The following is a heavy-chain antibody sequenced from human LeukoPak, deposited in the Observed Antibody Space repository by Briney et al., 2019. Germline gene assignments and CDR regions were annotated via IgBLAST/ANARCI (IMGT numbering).Heavy chain of an antibody. CDR2: IYSGGST. CDR1: GFTVSSNY. CDR3: VRGGGQQLAYYHYYMDV. D-gene: IGHD6-13*01. Sequence: GGSLRLSCAASGFTVSSNYLSWVRQAPGKGLEWVSVIYSGGSTYYADSVKGRFTISRDNSKNTLYLQMNSLRAEDTAVYYCVRGGGQQLAYYHYYMDVWGKGTTVIVSS. J-gene: IGHJ6*03. V-gene: IGHV3-53*01.